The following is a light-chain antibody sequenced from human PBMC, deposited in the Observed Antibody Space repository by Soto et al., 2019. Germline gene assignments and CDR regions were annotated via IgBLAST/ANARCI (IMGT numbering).Light chain of an antibody. J-gene: IGKJ1*01. V-gene: IGKV1-5*01. Sequence: VQMTQSPSTLSATVGYRVTITFLASQSISSWLSWYQQKPGKAPKLLIYDASSLESGVPSRVSGSGSGTEFTLTIDSLQPDDFATYYCQEYKSYSWTFGQGTKVDNK. CDR1: QSISSW. CDR3: QEYKSYSWT. CDR2: DAS.